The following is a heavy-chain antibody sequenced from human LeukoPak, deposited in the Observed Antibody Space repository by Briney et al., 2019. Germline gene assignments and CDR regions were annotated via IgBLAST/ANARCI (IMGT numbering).Heavy chain of an antibody. D-gene: IGHD6-19*01. CDR2: IYYSGRT. V-gene: IGHV4-59*01. CDR1: GGSISSYY. J-gene: IGHJ5*02. Sequence: SETLSLTCTVSGGSISSYYWSWIRQPPGKGLEWIGYIYYSGRTNYNPSLKSRVTISVDTSKSQFSLKLSSVTAADTAVYYCARVAVAFDPWGQGTLVTVSS. CDR3: ARVAVAFDP.